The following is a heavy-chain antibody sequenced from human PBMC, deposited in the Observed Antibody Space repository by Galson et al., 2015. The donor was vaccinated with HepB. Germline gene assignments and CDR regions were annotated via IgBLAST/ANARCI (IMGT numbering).Heavy chain of an antibody. J-gene: IGHJ4*02. CDR3: ARDLPWAY. CDR1: GFTFSSYR. V-gene: IGHV3-48*02. Sequence: SLRLSCAASGFTFSSYRMNWVRQAPGKGPEWISYITSTSSTIYYADSVKGRFTISRDNAKNSLYLQMNSLRDEDTAVYYCARDLPWAYWGQGTLVTVSS. CDR2: ITSTSSTI. D-gene: IGHD7-27*01.